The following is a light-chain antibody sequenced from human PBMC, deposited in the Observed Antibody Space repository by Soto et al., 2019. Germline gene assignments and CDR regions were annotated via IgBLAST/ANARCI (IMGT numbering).Light chain of an antibody. CDR1: QSISSSY. CDR2: GAS. CDR3: QQYSSSPPEFT. V-gene: IGKV3-20*01. J-gene: IGKJ3*01. Sequence: EIVLTQSPGTLSLSPGERATLSCRASQSISSSYLAWYQQRPGQAPRLLIFGASYRATGIPDRLSGSGSGTDFTLTISRLEPEDFAVYYCQQYSSSPPEFTFGPGTRVYSK.